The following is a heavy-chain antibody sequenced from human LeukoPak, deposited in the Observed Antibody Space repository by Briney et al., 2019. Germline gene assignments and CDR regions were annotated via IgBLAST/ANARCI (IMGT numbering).Heavy chain of an antibody. V-gene: IGHV3-21*01. D-gene: IGHD3-16*01. CDR2: ISSSSSYI. CDR1: GFTFSGYS. Sequence: GGSLRLSCAASGFTFSGYSMNWVRQAPGKGLEWVSSISSSSSYIYYADSVKGRFTISRDNARNSLYLQMNSLRAEDTAVYYCVRDRDPGGFYYMDVWGKGTTVTVSS. CDR3: VRDRDPGGFYYMDV. J-gene: IGHJ6*03.